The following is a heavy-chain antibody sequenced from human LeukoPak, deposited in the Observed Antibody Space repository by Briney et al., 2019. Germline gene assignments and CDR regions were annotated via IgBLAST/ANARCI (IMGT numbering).Heavy chain of an antibody. D-gene: IGHD1-26*01. CDR1: GYTFTKYG. CDR3: ARDKSGYSGSYYGY. CDR2: ISTYNGNT. J-gene: IGHJ4*02. V-gene: IGHV1-18*01. Sequence: VASVKVSCKASGYTFTKYGITWVRQAPGQGLEWMGWISTYNGNTNYARKLQGRVTMTTDTSTSTAYMELRSLRYDDTAVYYCARDKSGYSGSYYGYWGQGTLVTVSS.